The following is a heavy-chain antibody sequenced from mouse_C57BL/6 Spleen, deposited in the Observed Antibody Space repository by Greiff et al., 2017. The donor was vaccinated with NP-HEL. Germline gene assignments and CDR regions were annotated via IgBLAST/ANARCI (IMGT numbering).Heavy chain of an antibody. D-gene: IGHD3-2*02. V-gene: IGHV1-69*01. CDR3: ARGGLGQLRLEAY. J-gene: IGHJ3*01. CDR2: IDPSDSYT. Sequence: QLQQPGAELVMPGASVKLSCKASGYTFTSYWMHWVKQRPGQGLEWIGEIDPSDSYTNYNQKFKGKSTLTVDKSSSTAYMQLSSLTSEDSAVYYCARGGLGQLRLEAYWGQGTLVTVSA. CDR1: GYTFTSYW.